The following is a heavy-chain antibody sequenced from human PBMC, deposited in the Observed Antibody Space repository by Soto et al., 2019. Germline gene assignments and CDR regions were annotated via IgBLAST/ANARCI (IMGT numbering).Heavy chain of an antibody. CDR3: ARGAYSDSIAPWAFNI. J-gene: IGHJ3*02. CDR2: ISPYNGNT. Sequence: QVQLVQSQTELTKPGASVKVSCKASGYTFTSYGISWVRQAPGQGLEWVGWISPYNGNTNYAPKVQGRVTLTTDTSTNTAYMELRSLRSDDTAVYYCARGAYSDSIAPWAFNIWGQGTMVTVSS. CDR1: GYTFTSYG. V-gene: IGHV1-18*01. D-gene: IGHD3-16*01.